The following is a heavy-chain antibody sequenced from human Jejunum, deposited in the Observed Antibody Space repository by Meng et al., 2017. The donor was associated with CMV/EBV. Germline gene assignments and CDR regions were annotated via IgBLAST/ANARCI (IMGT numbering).Heavy chain of an antibody. V-gene: IGHV3-23*01. J-gene: IGHJ6*02. CDR3: CIGDFWSGSLYYYGMDV. D-gene: IGHD3-3*01. Sequence: FNPYAMRWVRQAPGKGLEWVSAISGDGSATYYADSVKGRFTISRDNSKKTLFLQMNSLRAEDTAIYYCCIGDFWSGSLYYYGMDVWGQGTTVTSP. CDR2: ISGDGSAT. CDR1: FNPYA.